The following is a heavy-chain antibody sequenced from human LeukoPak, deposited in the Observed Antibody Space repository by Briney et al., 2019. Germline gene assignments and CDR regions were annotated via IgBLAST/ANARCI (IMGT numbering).Heavy chain of an antibody. J-gene: IGHJ4*02. Sequence: PGGSLRLSCAASGFTFSSYAMSWVRQAPGKGLEWVSAISGSGGSTYYADSVKGRFTISRDNSKNTLYLQMNSLRAEDTTVYYCAKISWNYVDDGNDYWGQGTLVTVSS. CDR2: ISGSGGST. CDR3: AKISWNYVDDGNDY. D-gene: IGHD1-7*01. CDR1: GFTFSSYA. V-gene: IGHV3-23*01.